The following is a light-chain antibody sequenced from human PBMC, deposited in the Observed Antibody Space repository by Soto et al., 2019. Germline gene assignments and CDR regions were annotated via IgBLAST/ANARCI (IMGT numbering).Light chain of an antibody. Sequence: QTVVTQPPSVSGAPGQRVTISCTGSSSNIGAGYDVHWSQQLPGTVPKFLIYGTSNRPSGVSNRFSGSKSGNTASLTISGLQAADEADYYCSSYTTSYTWVFGGGTKLTVL. CDR3: SSYTTSYTWV. V-gene: IGLV1-40*01. J-gene: IGLJ3*02. CDR1: SSNIGAGYD. CDR2: GTS.